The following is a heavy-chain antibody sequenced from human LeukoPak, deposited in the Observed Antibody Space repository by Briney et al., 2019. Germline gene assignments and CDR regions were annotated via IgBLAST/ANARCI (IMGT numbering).Heavy chain of an antibody. J-gene: IGHJ5*02. CDR2: INLSGSA. D-gene: IGHD2-15*01. Sequence: PAETLSLTCAVYGGSFSGYYWSWIRQPPGKGLEWIGEINLSGSANYNPSLKSRVTISVDTSKNQFSLKLSSVTAADTAVYYCARERRYCSGGSCYSASVNWFDPWGQGTLVTVSS. V-gene: IGHV4-34*01. CDR1: GGSFSGYY. CDR3: ARERRYCSGGSCYSASVNWFDP.